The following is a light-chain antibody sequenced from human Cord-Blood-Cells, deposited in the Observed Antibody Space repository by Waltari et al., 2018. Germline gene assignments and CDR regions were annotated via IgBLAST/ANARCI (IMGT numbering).Light chain of an antibody. V-gene: IGLV2-23*02. CDR2: EVS. CDR1: SSDVGRSNL. J-gene: IGLJ2*01. Sequence: QSALTQPASVSGSPGQSITISCTGTSSDVGRSNLVSWYQQHPGKAPKLMIYEVSKRPSGVSNRFSGSKSGNTASLTISGLQAEDEADYYCCSYAGSSTVVFGGGTKLTVL. CDR3: CSYAGSSTVV.